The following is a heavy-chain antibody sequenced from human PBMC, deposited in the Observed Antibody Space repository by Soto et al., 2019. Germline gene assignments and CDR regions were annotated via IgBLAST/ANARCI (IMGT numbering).Heavy chain of an antibody. CDR3: ARGRRDSSSSAYFDY. J-gene: IGHJ4*02. Sequence: QVQLVQSGAEVKKPGSSVKVSCKASGGTFSSYTISWVRQAPEQGLEWMGRIIPILGIANYAQKFQGRVTITADKSTSTAYMELSSLRSEDTAVYYCARGRRDSSSSAYFDYWGQGTLVTVSS. D-gene: IGHD6-6*01. V-gene: IGHV1-69*02. CDR2: IIPILGIA. CDR1: GGTFSSYT.